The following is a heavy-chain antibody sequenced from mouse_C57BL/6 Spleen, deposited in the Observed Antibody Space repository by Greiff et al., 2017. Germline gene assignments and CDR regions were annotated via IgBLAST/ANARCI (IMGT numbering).Heavy chain of an antibody. J-gene: IGHJ3*01. CDR1: GYSITSGYY. Sequence: EVQLVESGPGLVKPSQSLSLTCSVTGYSITSGYYWNWIRQFPGNKLEWMGYISYDGSNNYNPSLKNRISITRDTSKNQFFLKLNSVTTEDTATYYCARGIYYYGSSPYWGQGTLVTVSA. CDR2: ISYDGSN. CDR3: ARGIYYYGSSPY. D-gene: IGHD1-1*01. V-gene: IGHV3-6*01.